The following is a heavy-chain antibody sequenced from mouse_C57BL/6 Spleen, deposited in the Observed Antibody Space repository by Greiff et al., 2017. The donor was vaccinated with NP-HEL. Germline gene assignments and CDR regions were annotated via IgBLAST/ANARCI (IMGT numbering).Heavy chain of an antibody. J-gene: IGHJ2*01. CDR2: IWRGGST. CDR3: AKKGGYDYDGGFDY. D-gene: IGHD2-4*01. V-gene: IGHV2-5*01. CDR1: GFSLTSYG. Sequence: VQVVESGPGLVQPSQSLSITCTVSGFSLTSYGVHWVRQSPGKGLEWLGVIWRGGSTDYNAAFMSRLSITKDNSKSQVFFKMNSLQADDTAIYYCAKKGGYDYDGGFDYWGQGTTLTVSS.